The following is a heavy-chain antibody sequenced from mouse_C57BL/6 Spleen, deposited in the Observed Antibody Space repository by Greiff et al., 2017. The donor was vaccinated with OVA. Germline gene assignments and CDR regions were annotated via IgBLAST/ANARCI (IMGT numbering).Heavy chain of an antibody. CDR2: IYPRSGNT. J-gene: IGHJ2*01. D-gene: IGHD2-5*01. Sequence: QVHVKQSGAELARPGASVKLSCKASGYTFTSYGISWVKQRTGQGLEWIGEIYPRSGNTYYNEKFKGKATLTADKSSSTAYMELRSLTSEDSAVYFCARERSNYPFDYWGQGTTLTVSS. CDR1: GYTFTSYG. CDR3: ARERSNYPFDY. V-gene: IGHV1-81*01.